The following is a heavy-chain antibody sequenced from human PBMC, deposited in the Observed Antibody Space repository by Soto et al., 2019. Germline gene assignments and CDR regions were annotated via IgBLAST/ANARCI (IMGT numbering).Heavy chain of an antibody. V-gene: IGHV3-23*01. CDR2: ISGSGGST. CDR1: VFTLSSYA. D-gene: IGHD3-10*01. Sequence: GSLRLSCAASVFTLSSYAMSWVRHSPGKGLEWVSAISGSGGSTYYADSVKGRFTISRDNSKNTLYLQMNSLRAEDTAVYYCAKDHMVRGASASRHYYNATDVRGQGTTFAGS. J-gene: IGHJ6*02. CDR3: AKDHMVRGASASRHYYNATDV.